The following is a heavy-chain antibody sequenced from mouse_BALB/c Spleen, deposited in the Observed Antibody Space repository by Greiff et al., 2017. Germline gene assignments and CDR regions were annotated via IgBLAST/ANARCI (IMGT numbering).Heavy chain of an antibody. CDR1: GFTFTDYY. Sequence: EVKVVESGGGLVQPGGSLRLSCATSGFTFTDYYMSWVRQPPGKALEWLGFIRNKANGYTTEYSASVKGRFTISRDNSQSILYLQMNTLRAEDSATYYCARSNWAAWFAYWGQGTLVTVSA. CDR2: IRNKANGYTT. J-gene: IGHJ3*01. D-gene: IGHD4-1*01. V-gene: IGHV7-3*02. CDR3: ARSNWAAWFAY.